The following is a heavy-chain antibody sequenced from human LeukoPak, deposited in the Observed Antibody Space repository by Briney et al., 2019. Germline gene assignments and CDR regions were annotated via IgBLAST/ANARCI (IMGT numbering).Heavy chain of an antibody. J-gene: IGHJ4*02. CDR3: ARSSRLDY. V-gene: IGHV4-34*01. Sequence: ASETLSLTCAVYGGSFSGDYWSWSRQPPGKGLEWIGEINHSGSTNYNPSLKSRVTISVDTSKNQFSLKLSSVTAADTAVYYCARSSRLDYWGQGTLVTVSS. CDR1: GGSFSGDY. CDR2: INHSGST. D-gene: IGHD2-2*01.